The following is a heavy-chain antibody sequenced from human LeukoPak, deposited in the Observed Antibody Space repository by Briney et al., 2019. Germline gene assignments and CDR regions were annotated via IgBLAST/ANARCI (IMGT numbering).Heavy chain of an antibody. CDR3: ARVSRREYYYDSSGYYLFDY. V-gene: IGHV1-2*02. CDR2: INPNSGGT. D-gene: IGHD3-22*01. J-gene: IGHJ4*02. Sequence: ASVKVSCKASGYTFTGYYMHWVRQAPGRGLEWMGWINPNSGGTNHAQKFQGRVTMTRDTSISTAYMELSRLRSDDTAVYYCARVSRREYYYDSSGYYLFDYWGQGTLVTVSS. CDR1: GYTFTGYY.